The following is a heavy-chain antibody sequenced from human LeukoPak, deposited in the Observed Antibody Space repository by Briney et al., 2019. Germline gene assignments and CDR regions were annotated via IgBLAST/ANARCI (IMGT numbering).Heavy chain of an antibody. CDR3: AVSASSGYSPYYFDY. V-gene: IGHV1-69*05. Sequence: ASVKVSCKASGGTFSSYAISWVRQAPGQGLEWMGGIIPISGTANYAQKFQGRVTITTDESTSTAYMELSSLRSEDTAVYYCAVSASSGYSPYYFDYWGQGTLVTVSS. D-gene: IGHD3-22*01. CDR2: IIPISGTA. CDR1: GGTFSSYA. J-gene: IGHJ4*02.